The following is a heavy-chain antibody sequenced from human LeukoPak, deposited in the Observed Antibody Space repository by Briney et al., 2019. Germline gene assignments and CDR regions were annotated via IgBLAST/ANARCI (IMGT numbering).Heavy chain of an antibody. CDR2: IVVGSGNT. CDR1: GFTFTSSA. Sequence: GASVKVSCKASGFTFTSSAVQWVRQARGQRLEWIGWIVVGSGNTNYAQKFQERVTITRDMSTSTAYMELSSLRSEDTAVYYCAAGYPSLQWNSEFDYWGQGTLVTVSS. CDR3: AAGYPSLQWNSEFDY. V-gene: IGHV1-58*01. D-gene: IGHD3-16*02. J-gene: IGHJ4*02.